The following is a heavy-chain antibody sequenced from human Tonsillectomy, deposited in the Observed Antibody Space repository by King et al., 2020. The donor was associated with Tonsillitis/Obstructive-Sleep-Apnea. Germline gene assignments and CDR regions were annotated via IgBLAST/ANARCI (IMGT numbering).Heavy chain of an antibody. Sequence: QLQESGPGLVKPSETLSLTCTVSGGSISNNNYYWGWIRQPPGKGLEWIGSIFYSGNTYYNPSLKSRITISVDTSKNQFSLKLSSVTAADTAVYYCASIRLAEDAFDRWGQGTMVTVSS. CDR3: ASIRLAEDAFDR. V-gene: IGHV4-39*01. CDR2: IFYSGNT. CDR1: GGSISNNNYY. D-gene: IGHD3-10*01. J-gene: IGHJ3*02.